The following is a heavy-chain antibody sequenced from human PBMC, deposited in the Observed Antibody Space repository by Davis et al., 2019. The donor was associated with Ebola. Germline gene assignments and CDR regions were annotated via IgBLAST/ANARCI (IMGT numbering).Heavy chain of an antibody. CDR3: ARPPVTIFGVVPYYFDY. CDR1: GFTFSSYG. CDR2: IWYDGSNK. D-gene: IGHD3-3*01. Sequence: GESLKISCAASGFTFSSYGMHWVRQAPGKGLEWVAVIWYDGSNKYYADSVKGRFTISRDNSKNTLYLQMNSLRAEDTAVYYCARPPVTIFGVVPYYFDYWGQGTLVTGSS. J-gene: IGHJ4*02. V-gene: IGHV3-33*01.